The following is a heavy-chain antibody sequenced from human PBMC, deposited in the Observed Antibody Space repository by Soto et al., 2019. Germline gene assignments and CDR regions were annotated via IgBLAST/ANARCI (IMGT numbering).Heavy chain of an antibody. Sequence: SVKVSCKASGGTFSSYAISWVRQAPGKGLEWRGWIIPIFGTANYAQKFQGRVTITADESTSTAYMELSSLSSEDTAVYYGASKSRGGYGRILAGSDLYGMDGWGQVTTVT. CDR1: GGTFSSYA. CDR2: IIPIFGTA. CDR3: ASKSRGGYGRILAGSDLYGMDG. D-gene: IGHD6-25*01. J-gene: IGHJ6*02. V-gene: IGHV1-69*13.